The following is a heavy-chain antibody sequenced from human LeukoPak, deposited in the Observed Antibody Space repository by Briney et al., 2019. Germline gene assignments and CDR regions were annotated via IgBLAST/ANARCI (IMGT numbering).Heavy chain of an antibody. V-gene: IGHV1-69*06. CDR2: IIPIFGTA. J-gene: IGHJ4*02. CDR3: ARDSSRLGELDY. Sequence: SVKVSCKASGGTFSSYAISWVRQAPGPGLEWMGGIIPIFGTANYAQKFQGRVTITADKSTSTAYMELSSLRSEDTAVYYCARDSSRLGELDYWGQGTLVTVSS. CDR1: GGTFSSYA. D-gene: IGHD3-16*01.